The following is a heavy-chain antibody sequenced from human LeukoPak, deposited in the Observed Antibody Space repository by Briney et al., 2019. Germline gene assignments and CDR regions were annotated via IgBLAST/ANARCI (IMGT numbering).Heavy chain of an antibody. CDR3: AKYRTYGSGSYPTPADY. D-gene: IGHD3-10*01. V-gene: IGHV3-30*02. Sequence: GGSLRLSCAASGFTFSSYGMHWVRQAPGKGLEWVAFIRYDGSNKYYADSVKGPFTISRDNSKNTLYLQMNSLRADDTAVYYCAKYRTYGSGSYPTPADYWGQGTLVTVSS. CDR2: IRYDGSNK. J-gene: IGHJ4*02. CDR1: GFTFSSYG.